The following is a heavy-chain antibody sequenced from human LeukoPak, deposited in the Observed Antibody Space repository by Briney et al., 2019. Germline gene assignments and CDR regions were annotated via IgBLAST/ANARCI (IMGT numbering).Heavy chain of an antibody. J-gene: IGHJ4*02. V-gene: IGHV3-30*02. CDR3: AKGIWFGEFGDGVT. CDR1: GFTFSRYG. Sequence: GGSLRLSCAASGFTFSRYGMHWVRQAPGKGLEWVTFIPYDGSNKYYADSVKGRFTISRDNSKNTLYLQMNSLRAEDTAVYYCAKGIWFGEFGDGVTWGQGTLVTVSS. D-gene: IGHD3-10*01. CDR2: IPYDGSNK.